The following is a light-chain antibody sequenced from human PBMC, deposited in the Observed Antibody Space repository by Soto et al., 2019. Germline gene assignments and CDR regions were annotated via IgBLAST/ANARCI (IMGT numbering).Light chain of an antibody. V-gene: IGKV3-20*01. CDR2: GAV. Sequence: IVLTQSPGSLSLSPGERATLSCWVSQTVASSSLAWYQQRPGQAPKLLMYGAVHRATGIPDRFSGRESGRNYTLTISRLDPEDSAVYYCQQYFDSITFGGGTKVEI. CDR1: QTVASSS. CDR3: QQYFDSIT. J-gene: IGKJ4*01.